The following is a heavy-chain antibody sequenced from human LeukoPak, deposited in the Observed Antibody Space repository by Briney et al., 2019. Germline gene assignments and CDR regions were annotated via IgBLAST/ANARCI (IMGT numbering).Heavy chain of an antibody. Sequence: PSETLSLTCTVSGGSISSSSYYWGWIRQPPGKGLEWIGSIYYSGSTYYNPSLKSRVTISVDTSKNQFSLKLSSVTAADTAVYYCAREGGSYYAFDIWGQGTMVTVSS. V-gene: IGHV4-39*07. CDR2: IYYSGST. CDR3: AREGGSYYAFDI. D-gene: IGHD1-26*01. CDR1: GGSISSSSYY. J-gene: IGHJ3*02.